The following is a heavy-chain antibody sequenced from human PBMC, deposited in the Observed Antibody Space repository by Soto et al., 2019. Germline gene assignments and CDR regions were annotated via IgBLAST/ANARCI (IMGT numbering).Heavy chain of an antibody. D-gene: IGHD3-3*01. V-gene: IGHV1-18*04. CDR1: GYTFTSYG. J-gene: IGHJ6*02. CDR3: ARGLGTIFPYGMDV. CDR2: ISAYNGNT. Sequence: KVSCKASGYTFTSYGISWVRQAPGQGLEWMGWISAYNGNTNYAQKLQGRVTMTTDTSTSTAYMELRSLRSDDTAVYYCARGLGTIFPYGMDVWGQGTTVTVSS.